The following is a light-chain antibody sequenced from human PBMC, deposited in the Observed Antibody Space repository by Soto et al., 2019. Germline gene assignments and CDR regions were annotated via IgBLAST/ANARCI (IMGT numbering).Light chain of an antibody. Sequence: IQLTQSPSSLSASVGDRDTITCRAGQDISTYLAWYQQKPGKAPRLLISGATTLQSGVPSRFSGRGSGTDFTLTISSLQPEDFATYYWQQLTNNVGTFGQGTKVEIK. CDR1: QDISTY. V-gene: IGKV1-9*01. CDR2: GAT. J-gene: IGKJ2*01. CDR3: QQLTNNVGT.